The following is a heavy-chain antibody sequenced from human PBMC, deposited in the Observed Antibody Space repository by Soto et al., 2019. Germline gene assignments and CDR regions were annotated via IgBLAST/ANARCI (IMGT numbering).Heavy chain of an antibody. J-gene: IGHJ4*02. CDR2: ISAYNGNT. CDR1: GYTFTSYD. Sequence: ASVKVSCKASGYTFTSYDMHWVRQAPGQGLEWMGWISAYNGNTNYAQKLQGRVTMTTDTSTSTAYMELRSLRSDDTAVYYCARDDSCCYYLHLNYFYYCGQRTLVTVS. D-gene: IGHD3-22*01. CDR3: ARDDSCCYYLHLNYFYY. V-gene: IGHV1-18*04.